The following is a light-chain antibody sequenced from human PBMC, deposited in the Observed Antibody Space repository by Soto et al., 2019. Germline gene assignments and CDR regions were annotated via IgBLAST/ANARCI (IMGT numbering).Light chain of an antibody. J-gene: IGKJ1*01. CDR1: QSVSSN. V-gene: IGKV3-15*01. Sequence: EIVMTQSPATLSVSPGERATLSCRASQSVSSNLAWYQQKPGQAPRLLIYGASTRATGIPARFSGSGSGTEFTLTNSSLQSEDFAVYYCQQYNNWPQTFGRGTKVEIK. CDR3: QQYNNWPQT. CDR2: GAS.